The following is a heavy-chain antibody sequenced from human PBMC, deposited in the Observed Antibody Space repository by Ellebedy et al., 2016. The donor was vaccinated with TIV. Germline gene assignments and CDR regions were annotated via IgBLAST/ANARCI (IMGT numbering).Heavy chain of an antibody. Sequence: ASVKVSCKASGYTFTSYDINWVRQATGQGLEWMGWMNPNSGNTGYAQKFQGRVTMTRNTSISTAYMELSSLISEDTAVYYCASGPRNDYSNVHGYWGQGTLVTVSS. CDR1: GYTFTSYD. D-gene: IGHD4-11*01. CDR2: MNPNSGNT. V-gene: IGHV1-8*01. CDR3: ASGPRNDYSNVHGY. J-gene: IGHJ4*02.